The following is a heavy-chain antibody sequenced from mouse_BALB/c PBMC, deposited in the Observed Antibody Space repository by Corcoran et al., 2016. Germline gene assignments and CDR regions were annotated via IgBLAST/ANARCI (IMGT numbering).Heavy chain of an antibody. J-gene: IGHJ4*01. D-gene: IGHD1-1*01. CDR1: GYTFTTAG. CDR3: ARAHYIYAMDY. CDR2: INTHSGVP. Sequence: QIQLVQSGPELKKPGETVRISCKASGYTFTTAGMQWVQKMPGKGLKWIGWINTHSGVPKYAEDFKGRFAFSLETSASTAYLQISNLKNEDTATYFCARAHYIYAMDYWGQGTSVTVSS. V-gene: IGHV9-4*02.